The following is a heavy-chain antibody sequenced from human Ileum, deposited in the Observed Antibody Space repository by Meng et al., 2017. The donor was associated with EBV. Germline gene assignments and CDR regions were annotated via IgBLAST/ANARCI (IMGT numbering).Heavy chain of an antibody. CDR3: ASSDYYRSDY. J-gene: IGHJ4*02. CDR2: TSHSGST. Sequence: QVQLQGAGPGLVKPSETLSLTAVVSGGTISRSDWWSWVRQPPGKGLEWIGETSHSGSTNYSPSLKSRVTISLDKSKNQLSLKLNSVTAADTAVYYCASSDYYRSDYWGQGTLVTVSS. V-gene: IGHV4-4*02. CDR1: GGTISRSDW. D-gene: IGHD3-22*01.